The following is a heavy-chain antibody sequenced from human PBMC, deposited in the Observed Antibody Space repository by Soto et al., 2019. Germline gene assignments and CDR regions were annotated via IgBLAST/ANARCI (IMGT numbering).Heavy chain of an antibody. V-gene: IGHV3-66*01. CDR1: GFTVSSNY. CDR2: IYSGGST. D-gene: IGHD3-10*01. J-gene: IGHJ3*02. Sequence: GGSLRLSCAASGFTVSSNYMSWVRQAPGKGLEWVSVIYSGGSTYYADSVKGRFTISRDNSKNTVYLQMNSLRAEDTAVYYCAREGITMVRGIRPARAFDIWGQGTMVTVSS. CDR3: AREGITMVRGIRPARAFDI.